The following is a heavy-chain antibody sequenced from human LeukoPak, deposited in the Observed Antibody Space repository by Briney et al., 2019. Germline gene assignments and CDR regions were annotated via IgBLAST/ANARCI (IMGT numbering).Heavy chain of an antibody. CDR1: GFTFSSYS. J-gene: IGHJ4*02. V-gene: IGHV3-48*01. D-gene: IGHD6-13*01. CDR3: ARDPSAAGTPHNFDY. Sequence: GGSLRLSCAASGFTFSSYSMNWVRQAPGKGLEWVSYISSSSSTIYYADSVKGRFTISRDNAKNSLYLQMNSLRAEDTAVYYCARDPSAAGTPHNFDYWGQGTLVTVSS. CDR2: ISSSSSTI.